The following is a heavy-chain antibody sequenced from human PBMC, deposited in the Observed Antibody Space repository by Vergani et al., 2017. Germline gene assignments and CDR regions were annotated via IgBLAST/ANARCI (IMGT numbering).Heavy chain of an antibody. CDR2: ISGHGDST. D-gene: IGHD2-21*02. V-gene: IGHV3-23*01. CDR3: AKAVSIVVVTAPFDY. Sequence: EVHLLESGGGQVEAGGSLRLSCVASGFTFSNSAMRWVRQTSGKGLEWVSAISGHGDSTYYADSVKGRFTISRDNSKNTLYLQMNSLRAEDTAVYYCAKAVSIVVVTAPFDYWGPGTLVTVSS. J-gene: IGHJ4*02. CDR1: GFTFSNSA.